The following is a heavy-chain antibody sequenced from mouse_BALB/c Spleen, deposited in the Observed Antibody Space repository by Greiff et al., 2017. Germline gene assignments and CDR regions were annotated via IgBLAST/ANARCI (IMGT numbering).Heavy chain of an antibody. CDR3: ARAGTTVFAY. D-gene: IGHD1-1*01. CDR1: GYSITSGYY. Sequence: EVQLQESGPGLVKPSQSLSLTCSVTGYSITSGYYWNWIRQFPGNKLEWMGYISYDGSNNYNPSLKNRISITRDTSKNQFFLKLNSVTTEDTATYYCARAGTTVFAYWGQGTLVTVSA. J-gene: IGHJ3*01. CDR2: ISYDGSN. V-gene: IGHV3-6*02.